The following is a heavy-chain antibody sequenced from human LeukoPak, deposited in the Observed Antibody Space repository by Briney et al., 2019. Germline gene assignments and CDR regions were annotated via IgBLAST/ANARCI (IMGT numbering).Heavy chain of an antibody. V-gene: IGHV4-30-2*01. Sequence: SSETLSLTCAVSGGSISSGGYSWSWIRQPPGKGLEWIGYIYHSGSTYYNPSLKSRVTISVDRSKNQFSLKLSSVTAADTAVYYCARDNTVVTPGWYFDLWGRGTLVTVSS. J-gene: IGHJ2*01. D-gene: IGHD4-23*01. CDR1: GGSISSGGYS. CDR3: ARDNTVVTPGWYFDL. CDR2: IYHSGST.